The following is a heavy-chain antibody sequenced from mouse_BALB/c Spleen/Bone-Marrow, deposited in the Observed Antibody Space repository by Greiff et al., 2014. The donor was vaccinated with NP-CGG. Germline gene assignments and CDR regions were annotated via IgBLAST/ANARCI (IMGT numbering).Heavy chain of an antibody. V-gene: IGHV5-17*02. J-gene: IGHJ2*01. CDR3: ARLDVGGY. CDR2: ISDGSSTI. CDR1: GFTFSSFG. Sequence: DVQLVESGGGLVQPGGSRELSCAASGFTFSSFGMHWVRQAPEKGLEWVAYISDGSSTIYYADTVKGRFTIFRDNPKNTLFLQMTSLRSEDTAMYYCARLDVGGYWGQGTTLTVSS.